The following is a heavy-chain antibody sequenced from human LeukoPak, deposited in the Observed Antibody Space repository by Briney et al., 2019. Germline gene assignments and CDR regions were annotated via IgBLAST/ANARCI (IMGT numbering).Heavy chain of an antibody. CDR1: GGSFSGYY. CDR2: INHSGST. CDR3: ARQRSQKPDRDYYDSSGYWATNWFDP. D-gene: IGHD3-22*01. V-gene: IGHV4-34*01. Sequence: SETLSLTCAVYGGSFSGYYWSWIRQPPGKGLEWIGEINHSGSTNYNPSLKSRVTLSVDTSKNQFSLKLSSVTAADTAVYYCARQRSQKPDRDYYDSSGYWATNWFDPWGQGTLVTVSS. J-gene: IGHJ5*02.